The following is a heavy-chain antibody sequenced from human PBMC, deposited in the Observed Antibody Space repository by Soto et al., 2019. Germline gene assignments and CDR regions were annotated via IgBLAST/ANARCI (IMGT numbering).Heavy chain of an antibody. J-gene: IGHJ3*02. Sequence: QVQLVQSGAEVKKPGSSVKVSCKASGGTFSSYAISWVRQAPGQGLEWMGGIIPIFGTANYAQKFQDRVTXXAXEXMSTAYMELSSLRSEDTAVYYCARGGSGSSDDAFDIWGQGTMVTVSS. V-gene: IGHV1-69*12. D-gene: IGHD1-26*01. CDR2: IIPIFGTA. CDR3: ARGGSGSSDDAFDI. CDR1: GGTFSSYA.